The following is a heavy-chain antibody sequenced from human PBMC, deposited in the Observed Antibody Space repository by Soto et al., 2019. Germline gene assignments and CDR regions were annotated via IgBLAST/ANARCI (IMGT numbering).Heavy chain of an antibody. D-gene: IGHD3-10*01. CDR2: INPNSGGT. CDR3: ARDSTTVHTQARYYYGMDV. Sequence: ASVKVSCKASGYTFTGYYMHWVRQAPGQGLEWMGWINPNSGGTNYAQKFQGWVTMTRDTSISTAYMELSRLRSDDTAVYYCARDSTTVHTQARYYYGMDVWGQGATVTVS. V-gene: IGHV1-2*04. J-gene: IGHJ6*02. CDR1: GYTFTGYY.